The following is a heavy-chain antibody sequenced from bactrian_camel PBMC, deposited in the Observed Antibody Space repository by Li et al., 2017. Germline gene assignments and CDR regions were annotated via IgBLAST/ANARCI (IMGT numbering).Heavy chain of an antibody. D-gene: IGHD4*01. CDR3: AAAYESDYDSDLCDWGY. V-gene: IGHV3S1*01. CDR2: IYTGGGYP. CDR1: GYAYSSSYGTSSSNYC. Sequence: VQLVESGGGSVQAGGSLRLSCAASGYAYSSSYGTSSSNYCMGWFRQAPGKEREEVASIYTGGGYPHYADSVKGRFTISQDNAKTTVSLQMNNLKTEDTGVYYCAAAYESDYDSDLCDWGYWGQGTQVTVS. J-gene: IGHJ6*01.